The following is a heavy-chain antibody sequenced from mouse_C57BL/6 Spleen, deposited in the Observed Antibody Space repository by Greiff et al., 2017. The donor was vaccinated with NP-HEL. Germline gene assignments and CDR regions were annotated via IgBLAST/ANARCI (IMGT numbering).Heavy chain of an antibody. CDR1: GYTFTSYG. CDR3: ANDYPAWFAY. Sequence: VQLQQSGAELARPGASVKLSCKASGYTFTSYGISWVKQRTGQGLEWIGEIYPRSGNTYYNEKFKGKATLTADKSSSTAYMELRSLTSEDSAVYFCANDYPAWFAYWGQGTLVTVSA. CDR2: IYPRSGNT. J-gene: IGHJ3*01. D-gene: IGHD2-4*01. V-gene: IGHV1-81*01.